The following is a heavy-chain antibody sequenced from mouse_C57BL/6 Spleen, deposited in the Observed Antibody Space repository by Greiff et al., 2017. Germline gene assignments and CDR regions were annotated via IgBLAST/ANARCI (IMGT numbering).Heavy chain of an antibody. D-gene: IGHD2-12*01. Sequence: VQLQQSGPELVKPGASVKISCKASGYSFTGYYMNWVKQSPEKSLEWIGEINPSTGGTTYNQKFKAKATLTVDKSSSTAYMQLKSLTSEDSAVYYCALRRDYAMDYWGQGTSVTVSS. J-gene: IGHJ4*01. CDR3: ALRRDYAMDY. V-gene: IGHV1-42*01. CDR2: INPSTGGT. CDR1: GYSFTGYY.